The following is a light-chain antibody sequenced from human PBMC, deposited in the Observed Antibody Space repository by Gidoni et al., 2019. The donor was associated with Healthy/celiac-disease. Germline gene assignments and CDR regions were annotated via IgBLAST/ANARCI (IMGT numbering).Light chain of an antibody. Sequence: DIQMTQSPSTLSASVGDRVTITCRASQSINSWLAWYQQKPGKAPKLLIYDASSLESGVPSRFSGSGSGTEFTLTISSLQPDDFATYYCQQYNSYSWTFGQWTKVEIK. CDR1: QSINSW. V-gene: IGKV1-5*01. CDR2: DAS. CDR3: QQYNSYSWT. J-gene: IGKJ1*01.